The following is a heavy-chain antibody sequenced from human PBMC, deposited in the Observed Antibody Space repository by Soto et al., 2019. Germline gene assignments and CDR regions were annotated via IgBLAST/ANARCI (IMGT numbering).Heavy chain of an antibody. J-gene: IGHJ4*02. CDR3: ARGPNKIFSYYDILTGYPH. D-gene: IGHD3-9*01. CDR2: INHSGST. CDR1: GGSFSGYY. Sequence: PSETLSLTCAVYGGSFSGYYWSWIRQPPGKGLEWIGEINHSGSTNYNPSLKSRVTISVDTSKNQFSLKLSSVTAADTAVYYCARGPNKIFSYYDILTGYPHWGQGTRVTVFS. V-gene: IGHV4-34*01.